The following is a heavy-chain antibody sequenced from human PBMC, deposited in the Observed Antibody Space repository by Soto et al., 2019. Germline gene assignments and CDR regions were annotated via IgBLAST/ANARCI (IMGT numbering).Heavy chain of an antibody. D-gene: IGHD6-19*01. Sequence: PGGSLRLCCVASGFTLSSFSMSWVRQTPGKGLEWVSSITTGNDYISYADSVKGRFTISRDNAKNSLFLQMNSLRAEDTALYFCARDSYSSLFDSWGQGTLVTVSS. CDR1: GFTLSSFS. CDR3: ARDSYSSLFDS. J-gene: IGHJ5*01. V-gene: IGHV3-21*01. CDR2: ITTGNDYI.